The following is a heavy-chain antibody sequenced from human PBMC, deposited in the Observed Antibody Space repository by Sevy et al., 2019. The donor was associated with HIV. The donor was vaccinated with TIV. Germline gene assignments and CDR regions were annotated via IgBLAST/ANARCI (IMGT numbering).Heavy chain of an antibody. CDR3: ATTTVTPLETAFDP. D-gene: IGHD4-17*01. CDR2: IIPIFGTA. V-gene: IGHV1-69*13. Sequence: ASVKVSCKASGGTFSSYAISWVRQAPGQGLEWMGGIIPIFGTANYAQKFQGRVTITADESTSIPYLELSSLRSEDTAVYYWATTTVTPLETAFDPWGQGTLVSVSS. J-gene: IGHJ5*02. CDR1: GGTFSSYA.